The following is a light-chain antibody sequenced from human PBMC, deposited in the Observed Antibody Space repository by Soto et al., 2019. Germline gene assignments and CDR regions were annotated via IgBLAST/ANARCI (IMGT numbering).Light chain of an antibody. CDR2: GAS. V-gene: IGKV3-20*01. CDR1: QTVTTNC. J-gene: IGKJ5*01. Sequence: EIVLTQSPGTLSLSPGERATLSCRASQTVTTNCLAWYQQKAGQAPRLLIYGASSRATGIPDRFSGSGSGTDFTLTISRLEPEDFELYYCQQYGSSPPTFGQGTRLEIK. CDR3: QQYGSSPPT.